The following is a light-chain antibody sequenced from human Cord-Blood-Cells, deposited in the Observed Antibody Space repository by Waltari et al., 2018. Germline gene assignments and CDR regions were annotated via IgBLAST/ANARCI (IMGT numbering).Light chain of an antibody. Sequence: QSALTQPASVSGSPGQSITISCTGTSSDVGSYNYVSWYQQHPGKAPKLMIYDVSKRPSGVSNRFSGSKSGNTASLTISGLQAEDEADYYCSSYTSSSGVFGGGTKLTVL. CDR1: SSDVGSYNY. CDR2: DVS. CDR3: SSYTSSSGV. V-gene: IGLV2-14*02. J-gene: IGLJ3*02.